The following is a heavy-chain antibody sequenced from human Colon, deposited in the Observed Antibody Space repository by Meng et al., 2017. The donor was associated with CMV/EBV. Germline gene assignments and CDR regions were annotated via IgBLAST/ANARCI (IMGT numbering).Heavy chain of an antibody. D-gene: IGHD2-2*01. V-gene: IGHV1-46*01. CDR3: ARSHTSSQRYFQH. CDR1: GYTFRDYY. CDR2: INPSGGSA. Sequence: KPSGYTFRDYYVNWMRQAPGQGLEWMGIINPSGGSAAYAPKFQGRVTVTRDTSTGTLYMELSSLRLEDTATYYCARSHTSSQRYFQHWGQGTLVTVSS. J-gene: IGHJ1*01.